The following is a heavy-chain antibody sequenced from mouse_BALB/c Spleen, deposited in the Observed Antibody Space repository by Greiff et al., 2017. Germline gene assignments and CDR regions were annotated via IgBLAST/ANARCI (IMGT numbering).Heavy chain of an antibody. J-gene: IGHJ3*01. CDR1: GFTFSSYA. V-gene: IGHV5-6-5*01. Sequence: EVKVVESGGGLVKPGGSLKLSCAASGFTFSSYAMSWVRQTPEKRLEWVASISSDGSTYYPDSGKGRFTITRGDNTKNLYQLMRSIMSSDTTMNYCAGREVSAGFAYWGQGTLVTVSA. D-gene: IGHD3-1*01. CDR2: ISSDGST. CDR3: AGREVSAGFAY.